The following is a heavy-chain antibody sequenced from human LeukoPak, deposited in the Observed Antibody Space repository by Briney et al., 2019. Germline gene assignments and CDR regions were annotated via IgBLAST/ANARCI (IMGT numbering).Heavy chain of an antibody. D-gene: IGHD6-13*01. CDR1: GFTFSSYG. Sequence: GRSLRLSCAASGFTFSSYGMHWVRQAPGKGLEWVAVIWYGGSNKYYADSVKGRFTISRDDSKNTLYLQMNSLRAEDTAVYYCARDWAAADYWGQGTLVTVSS. CDR3: ARDWAAADY. J-gene: IGHJ4*02. CDR2: IWYGGSNK. V-gene: IGHV3-33*08.